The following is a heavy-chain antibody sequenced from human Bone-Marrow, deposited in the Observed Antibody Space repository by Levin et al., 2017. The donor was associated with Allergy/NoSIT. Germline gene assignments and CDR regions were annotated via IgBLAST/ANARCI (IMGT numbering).Heavy chain of an antibody. CDR1: GFTFSSYA. CDR3: AKAGKQWPAHFDY. CDR2: ISGSGGST. Sequence: GESLKISCAASGFTFSSYAMSWVRQAPGKGLEWVSAISGSGGSTYYADSVKGRFTISRDNSKNTLYLQRNSLRAEDTAVYYCAKAGKQWPAHFDYWGQGTLVTVSS. J-gene: IGHJ4*02. V-gene: IGHV3-23*01. D-gene: IGHD6-19*01.